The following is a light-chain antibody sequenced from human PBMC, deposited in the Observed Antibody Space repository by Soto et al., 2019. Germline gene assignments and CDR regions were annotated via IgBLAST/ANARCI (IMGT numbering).Light chain of an antibody. Sequence: DIQMTQSPSTLSASVGDSVTITCRASQGISSWLAWYQQKPGKAPTPLLYDASTLERGVPSRFSGTGSGTEFTLPISSLQPDDFGTYCCQQHYTSSVTFGGGTKVDIK. CDR1: QGISSW. CDR3: QQHYTSSVT. CDR2: DAS. J-gene: IGKJ4*01. V-gene: IGKV1-5*01.